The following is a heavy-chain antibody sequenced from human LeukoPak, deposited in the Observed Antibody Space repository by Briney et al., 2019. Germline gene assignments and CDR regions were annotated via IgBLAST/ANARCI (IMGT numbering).Heavy chain of an antibody. D-gene: IGHD6-19*01. CDR1: GFTFSNAW. CDR3: TTVRRAVAGPIDY. CDR2: IKSKTDGGTK. J-gene: IGHJ4*02. V-gene: IGHV3-15*01. Sequence: GGSLTLSCAASGFTFSNAWMSCVRQAPGKGLECVGRIKSKTDGGTKDYDAPVKGRFTISRDDSKNTLYLQMNSLKTEHTAVYYCTTVRRAVAGPIDYWGQGTLVTVSS.